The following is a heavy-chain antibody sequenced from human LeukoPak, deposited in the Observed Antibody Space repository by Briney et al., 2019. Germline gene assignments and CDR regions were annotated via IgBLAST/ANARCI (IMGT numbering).Heavy chain of an antibody. CDR3: AREWGDYDFWSGYYGYFDY. J-gene: IGHJ4*02. V-gene: IGHV1-18*01. D-gene: IGHD3-3*01. CDR1: GYTFASYG. CDR2: ISAYNGYT. Sequence: ASVKVSCKASGYTFASYGISWVRQAPGQGLEWMGWISAYNGYTKYAEKLQGRVTMTTDTSTSTAYMELRSLRSDDTAVYYCAREWGDYDFWSGYYGYFDYWGQGTLVTVSS.